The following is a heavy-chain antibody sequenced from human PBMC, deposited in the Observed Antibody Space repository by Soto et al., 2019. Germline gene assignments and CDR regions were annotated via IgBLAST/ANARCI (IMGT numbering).Heavy chain of an antibody. CDR2: ISYDGSNK. Sequence: GGSLRLSCAASGFTFSSYAMHWVRQAPGKGLEWVAVISYDGSNKYSADSVRGRFTISRDNSKNTLYLQMNSLRAEDTAVYYCAREATMVRGVTYYYYGMDVWGQGTTVTVSS. V-gene: IGHV3-30-3*01. J-gene: IGHJ6*02. CDR3: AREATMVRGVTYYYYGMDV. D-gene: IGHD3-10*01. CDR1: GFTFSSYA.